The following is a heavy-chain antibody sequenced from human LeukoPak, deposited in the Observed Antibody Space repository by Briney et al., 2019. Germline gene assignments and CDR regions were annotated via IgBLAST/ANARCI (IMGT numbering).Heavy chain of an antibody. J-gene: IGHJ4*02. CDR2: IYYSGST. D-gene: IGHD3-10*01. CDR3: ARRGYYGSGSYYPSFEY. V-gene: IGHV4-59*12. CDR1: GGSISSYY. Sequence: PSETLSLTCTVSGGSISSYYWSWIRQPPGKGLEWIGYIYYSGSTNYNPSLKSRVTTSVDKSKNQFSLTLTSVTAADTAVYYCARRGYYGSGSYYPSFEYWGQGTLVTVSS.